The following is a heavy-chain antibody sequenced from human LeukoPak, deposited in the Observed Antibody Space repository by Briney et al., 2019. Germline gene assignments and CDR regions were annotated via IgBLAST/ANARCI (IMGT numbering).Heavy chain of an antibody. V-gene: IGHV3-53*01. D-gene: IGHD2-2*01. J-gene: IGHJ4*02. CDR3: ANHLACGSTSCPPFDD. CDR1: GFSVNNNY. CDR2: ISSGGST. Sequence: GGSLRLSCVASGFSVNNNYMNWVRQGPGKGLEWVSVISSGGSTYYADSVTGRFTISRDNSKNTLYLQMNSLRVEDTAVYYCANHLACGSTSCPPFDDWGQGTLVTVSS.